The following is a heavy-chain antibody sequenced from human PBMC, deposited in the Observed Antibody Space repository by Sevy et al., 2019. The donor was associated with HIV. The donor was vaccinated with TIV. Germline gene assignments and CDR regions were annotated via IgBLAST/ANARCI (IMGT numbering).Heavy chain of an antibody. CDR3: ARDKYYYGSGSSTYYYYYGMDV. CDR1: GFTFSSYS. Sequence: GGSLRLSCAASGFTFSSYSMNWVRQAPGKGLEWVSSISSSSSYIYYADSVKGRFTISRDNAKNSLYLQMNSLRAEDTAVYYCARDKYYYGSGSSTYYYYYGMDVWGQGTTVTVSS. J-gene: IGHJ6*02. V-gene: IGHV3-21*01. D-gene: IGHD3-10*01. CDR2: ISSSSSYI.